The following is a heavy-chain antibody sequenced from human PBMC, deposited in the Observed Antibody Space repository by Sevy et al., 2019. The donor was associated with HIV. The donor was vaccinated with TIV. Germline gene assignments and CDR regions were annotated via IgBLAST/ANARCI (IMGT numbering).Heavy chain of an antibody. D-gene: IGHD4-17*01. Sequence: GGSLRLSCAASGFTFSSYAMSWVRQAPGKGLEWVSAISGSGGSTYYADSVKGRFTNSRDNSKNTLYLQMNSLRAEDTAVYYCAKDRRAGLYGDYVETTYDYWGQGTLVTVSS. J-gene: IGHJ4*02. CDR2: ISGSGGST. CDR1: GFTFSSYA. CDR3: AKDRRAGLYGDYVETTYDY. V-gene: IGHV3-23*01.